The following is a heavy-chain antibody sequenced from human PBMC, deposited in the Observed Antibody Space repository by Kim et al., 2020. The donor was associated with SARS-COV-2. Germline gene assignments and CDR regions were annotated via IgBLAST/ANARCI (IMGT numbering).Heavy chain of an antibody. CDR3: ARGRAFGGVIGY. V-gene: IGHV4-34*01. CDR2: INHSGST. CDR1: GWSFSDYY. D-gene: IGHD3-16*01. J-gene: IGHJ4*02. Sequence: SETLSLTCAVYGWSFSDYYWSWIRQPPGKGLEWIGEINHSGSTNYNPSLKSRVTISVDTSKNQFSLKLSSVTAADTAVYYCARGRAFGGVIGYWGQGTLV.